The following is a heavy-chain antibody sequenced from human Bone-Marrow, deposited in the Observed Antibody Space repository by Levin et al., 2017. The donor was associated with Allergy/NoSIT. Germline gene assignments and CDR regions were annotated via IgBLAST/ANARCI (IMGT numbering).Heavy chain of an antibody. CDR2: IDWDDDK. CDR1: GFSLSTSGMC. V-gene: IGHV2-70*01. CDR3: ARNYYDSSGFDY. D-gene: IGHD3-22*01. Sequence: TLSLTCTFSGFSLSTSGMCVSWIRQPPGKALEWLALIDWDDDKYYSTSLKTRLTISKDTSKNQVVLTMTNMDPVDTATYYCARNYYDSSGFDYWGQGTLVTVSS. J-gene: IGHJ4*02.